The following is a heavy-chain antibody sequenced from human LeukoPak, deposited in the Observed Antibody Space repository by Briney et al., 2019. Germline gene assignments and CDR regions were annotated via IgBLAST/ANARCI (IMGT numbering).Heavy chain of an antibody. V-gene: IGHV4-34*01. J-gene: IGHJ3*02. CDR1: GGSFSGYY. CDR2: INHGGST. Sequence: SETLSLTCAVYGGSFSGYYWSWIRQPPGKGLGGIGEINHGGSTNYNPSLKRRVTISVDTSTNQPSLNLSSVTAADTAAYYCARGLRYFAPRGAFDISGQGTMVTVSS. CDR3: ARGLRYFAPRGAFDI. D-gene: IGHD3-9*01.